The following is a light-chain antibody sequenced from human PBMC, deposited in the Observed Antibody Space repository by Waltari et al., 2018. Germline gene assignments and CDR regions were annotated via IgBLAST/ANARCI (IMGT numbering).Light chain of an antibody. J-gene: IGLJ3*02. Sequence: QSALTQPASVSGSPGQSITISCTGTSSDVGFYNYVSWYHQHPGKAPKLMIYDVSERPSGVSNRFSGSKSGNTASRTISGLQAVDEADYYCNSYAGSSSWVFGGGTKLTVL. V-gene: IGLV2-14*01. CDR2: DVS. CDR3: NSYAGSSSWV. CDR1: SSDVGFYNY.